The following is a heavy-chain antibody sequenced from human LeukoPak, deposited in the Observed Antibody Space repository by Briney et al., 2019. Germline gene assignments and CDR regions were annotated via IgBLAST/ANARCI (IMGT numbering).Heavy chain of an antibody. CDR2: ISYDGSNK. CDR1: GFTFSSYA. CDR3: ARDPWYYYGSGSYYFDY. V-gene: IGHV3-30-3*01. J-gene: IGHJ4*02. D-gene: IGHD3-10*01. Sequence: GGSLRLSCAASGFTFSSYAMHWVRQAPGKGLEWVTIISYDGSNKYYADSVKGRFTISRDNSKNTLYLQMNSLRAEDTAVYYCARDPWYYYGSGSYYFDYWGQGTLVTVSS.